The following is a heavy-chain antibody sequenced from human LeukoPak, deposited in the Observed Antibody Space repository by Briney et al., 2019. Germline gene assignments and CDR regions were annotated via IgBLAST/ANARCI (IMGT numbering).Heavy chain of an antibody. V-gene: IGHV3-21*01. CDR1: GFTFSSYS. J-gene: IGHJ4*02. D-gene: IGHD4-11*01. CDR2: ISSRSSYI. Sequence: GGSLRLSCAASGFTFSSYSMNWVRQAPGKGLEWVSSISSRSSYIYYADSVKGRFTISRDNAKNSLYLQMNSLRAEDTAVYYCARAVPVTTGDYWGQGTLVTVSS. CDR3: ARAVPVTTGDY.